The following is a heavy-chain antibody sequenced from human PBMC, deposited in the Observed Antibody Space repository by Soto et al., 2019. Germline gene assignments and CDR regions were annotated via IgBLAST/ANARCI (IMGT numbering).Heavy chain of an antibody. D-gene: IGHD3-22*01. Sequence: SETLSLTCTVSGGSIIPYYWSWIRQSPGKGLEWIGYIYYTGTTRYNPSLKSRVTILVDTSKNQFSLKLSSVTAADTAVYYCARLGGYYQALDTWGQGALVTVSS. CDR3: ARLGGYYQALDT. J-gene: IGHJ5*02. CDR1: GGSIIPYY. CDR2: IYYTGTT. V-gene: IGHV4-59*08.